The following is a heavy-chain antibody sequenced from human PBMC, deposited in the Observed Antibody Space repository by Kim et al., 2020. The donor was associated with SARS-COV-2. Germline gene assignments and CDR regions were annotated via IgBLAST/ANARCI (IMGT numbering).Heavy chain of an antibody. Sequence: ASVKVSCKASGYTFTSYDINWVRQATGQGLEWMGWMNPNSGNTGYAQKFQGRVTMTRNTSISTAYMELSSLRSEDTAVYYCARGKVRGSSGWYSPLTGLARGGQNDYWGQGTLVTVSS. CDR1: GYTFTSYD. CDR3: ARGKVRGSSGWYSPLTGLARGGQNDY. V-gene: IGHV1-8*01. J-gene: IGHJ4*02. CDR2: MNPNSGNT. D-gene: IGHD6-19*01.